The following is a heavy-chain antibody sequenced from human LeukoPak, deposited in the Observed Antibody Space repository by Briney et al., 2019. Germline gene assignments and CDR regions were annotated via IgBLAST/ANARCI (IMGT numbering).Heavy chain of an antibody. CDR2: INWNGDST. V-gene: IGHV3-20*04. CDR3: ARDLRVVITGSFDS. CDR1: GFSFDDYG. Sequence: GGSLRLSCAASGFSFDDYGLTWVPQAPGKGLEWFSGINWNGDSTDYADSVKGRFTISRDNAKNSLYLQMNSLRAEDTALYYCARDLRVVITGSFDSWGQGTLVTVSS. D-gene: IGHD3-22*01. J-gene: IGHJ4*02.